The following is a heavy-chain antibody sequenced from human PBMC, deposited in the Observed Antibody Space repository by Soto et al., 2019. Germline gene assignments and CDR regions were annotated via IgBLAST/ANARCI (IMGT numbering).Heavy chain of an antibody. CDR2: IYPGDSDT. CDR3: ARPHYYGSGSYYAPDY. CDR1: GYIFRTSW. D-gene: IGHD3-10*01. V-gene: IGHV5-51*01. J-gene: IGHJ4*02. Sequence: GESLKISCKGSGYIFRTSWIGWVRQMPGKGLEWMGIIYPGDSDTRYSPSFQGQVTISADKSISTAYLQWSSLKASDTAMYYCARPHYYGSGSYYAPDYWGQGTLVTVSS.